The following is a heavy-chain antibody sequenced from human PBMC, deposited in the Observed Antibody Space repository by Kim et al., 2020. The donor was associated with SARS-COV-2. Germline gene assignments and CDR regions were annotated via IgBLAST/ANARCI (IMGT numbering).Heavy chain of an antibody. CDR3: AIVVVPAGGFDP. V-gene: IGHV3-23*01. J-gene: IGHJ5*02. D-gene: IGHD2-2*01. Sequence: GGSLRLSCAASGFTFSSYAMSWVRQAPGKGLEWVSAISGSGGSTYYADSVKGRFTISRDNSKNTLYLQMNSLRAEDTAVYYCAIVVVPAGGFDPWGQGTLVTVSS. CDR2: ISGSGGST. CDR1: GFTFSSYA.